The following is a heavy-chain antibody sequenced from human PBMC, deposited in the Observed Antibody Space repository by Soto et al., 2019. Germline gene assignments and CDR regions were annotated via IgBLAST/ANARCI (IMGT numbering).Heavy chain of an antibody. V-gene: IGHV3-9*01. D-gene: IGHD6-13*01. CDR2: ISWNSGSI. J-gene: IGHJ3*02. Sequence: HPGGSLRLSCAASEFTFDDYAMHWVRQAPGKGLEWVSGISWNSGSIGYADSVKGRFTISRDNAKNSLYLQMNSLRAEDTALYYCAKDMGSSWYHKYAFDIWGQGTMVTVSS. CDR3: AKDMGSSWYHKYAFDI. CDR1: EFTFDDYA.